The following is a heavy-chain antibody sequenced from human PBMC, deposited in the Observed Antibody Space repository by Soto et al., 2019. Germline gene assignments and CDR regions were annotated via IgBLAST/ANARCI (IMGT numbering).Heavy chain of an antibody. J-gene: IGHJ6*03. D-gene: IGHD3-3*01. Sequence: GGSLRLSCAASGFTFSSYGMHWVRQAPGKGLEWVAVIWYDGSNKYYADSVKGRFTISRDNSKNTLYLQMNSLRAEDTAVYYCARDGPSRITIFGDYMDVWGKGTTVTVSS. CDR3: ARDGPSRITIFGDYMDV. CDR2: IWYDGSNK. CDR1: GFTFSSYG. V-gene: IGHV3-33*01.